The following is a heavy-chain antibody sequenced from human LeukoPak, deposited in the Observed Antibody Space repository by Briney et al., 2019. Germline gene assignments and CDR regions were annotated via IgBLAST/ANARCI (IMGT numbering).Heavy chain of an antibody. Sequence: SETLSLTCTVSGGSISSYYWSWIRQPPGKGLEWIGYIYYSGSTNYNPSLKSRVTISVDTSKNQSSLKLSSVTAADTAVYYCARDSGFGELLWGQGTLVTVSS. CDR2: IYYSGST. V-gene: IGHV4-59*01. J-gene: IGHJ4*02. D-gene: IGHD3-10*01. CDR1: GGSISSYY. CDR3: ARDSGFGELL.